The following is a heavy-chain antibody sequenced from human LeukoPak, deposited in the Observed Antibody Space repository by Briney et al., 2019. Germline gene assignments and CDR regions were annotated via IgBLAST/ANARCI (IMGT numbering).Heavy chain of an antibody. CDR2: ISYDGSNK. CDR3: ARDRGSSGWYDAFDI. Sequence: PGGSLRLSCAASGFTFSSYSMHWVRQPPGKGLEWVTVISYDGSNKYYADSIKGRFTISKDNSKNTLYLQMNSLRAEDTAVYYCARDRGSSGWYDAFDIWGQGTMVTVSS. V-gene: IGHV3-30-3*01. D-gene: IGHD6-19*01. J-gene: IGHJ3*02. CDR1: GFTFSSYS.